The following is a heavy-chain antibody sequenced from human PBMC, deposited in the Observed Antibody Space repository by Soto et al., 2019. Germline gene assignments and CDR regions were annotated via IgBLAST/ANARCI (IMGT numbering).Heavy chain of an antibody. J-gene: IGHJ4*02. Sequence: PSETLSLTCSVSDDSINSDKYYWGWIRQPPGKGLEWIGSIYYRGNAYYNRSLQTRVTMYLDKSRSQFSLKLNSVTAADSAVYFCARREGLATISYYFDFWGPGALVTVAS. V-gene: IGHV4-39*01. CDR1: DDSINSDKYY. D-gene: IGHD3-9*01. CDR3: ARREGLATISYYFDF. CDR2: IYYRGNA.